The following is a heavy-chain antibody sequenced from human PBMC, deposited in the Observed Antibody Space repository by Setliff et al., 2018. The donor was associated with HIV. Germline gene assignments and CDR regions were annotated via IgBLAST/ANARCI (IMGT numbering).Heavy chain of an antibody. Sequence: GASVKVSCKASGFSFSRHYMHWVRQAPGEGLEWVAMINPSDGIPSYAQKFQDRVVVTRDTSRSIVYMELSSLLSEDTAVYFCTRAFPPMIPAAFDIWGLGTLVNRLL. CDR2: INPSDGIP. CDR1: GFSFSRHY. J-gene: IGHJ3*02. D-gene: IGHD3-16*01. CDR3: TRAFPPMIPAAFDI. V-gene: IGHV1-46*01.